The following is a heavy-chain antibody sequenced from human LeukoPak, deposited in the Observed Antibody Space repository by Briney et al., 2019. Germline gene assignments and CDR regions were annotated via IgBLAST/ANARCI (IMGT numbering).Heavy chain of an antibody. Sequence: ASVKVSCKASGYTFTSYGISWVRQAPGQGLEWMGWISAYNGNTNYAQKLQGRVTMTTDTSTSTAYMELRSLRSDDTAVYYCARAPRRSVRGHEGANNDYWGQGTLVTVSS. CDR3: ARAPRRSVRGHEGANNDY. D-gene: IGHD1/OR15-1a*01. CDR1: GYTFTSYG. V-gene: IGHV1-18*01. CDR2: ISAYNGNT. J-gene: IGHJ4*02.